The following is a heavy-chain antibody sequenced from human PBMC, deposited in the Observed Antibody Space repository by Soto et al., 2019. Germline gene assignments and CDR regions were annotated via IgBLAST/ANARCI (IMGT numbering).Heavy chain of an antibody. Sequence: GESLKISCKGSGYSFTSYWIGWVRQMPGKGLEWMGIIYPGDYDTRYSPSFQGQVTISADKSISTAYLQWSSLKASDTAVYYCARLLIGEPKGLLYYGMDVWGQGTTVTVSS. J-gene: IGHJ6*02. CDR3: ARLLIGEPKGLLYYGMDV. V-gene: IGHV5-51*01. D-gene: IGHD2-21*01. CDR1: GYSFTSYW. CDR2: IYPGDYDT.